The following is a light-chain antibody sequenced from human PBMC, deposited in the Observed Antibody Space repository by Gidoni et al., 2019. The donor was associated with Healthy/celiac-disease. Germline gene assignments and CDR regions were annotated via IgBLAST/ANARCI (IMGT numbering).Light chain of an antibody. Sequence: DIQLTQSPSFLSASVGDRVTITCRASQGISSYLAWYQQKPGKAPKLLIYAASTLQSGVPSRFSGSGSGIEFTLTISSLQPEEFATYYCQQLNSYPRNFGQGTKLEIK. CDR2: AAS. CDR1: QGISSY. CDR3: QQLNSYPRN. V-gene: IGKV1-9*01. J-gene: IGKJ2*01.